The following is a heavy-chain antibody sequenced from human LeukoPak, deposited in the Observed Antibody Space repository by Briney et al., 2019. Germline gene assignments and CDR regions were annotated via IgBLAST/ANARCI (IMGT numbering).Heavy chain of an antibody. J-gene: IGHJ4*02. CDR1: GFTFSSYP. Sequence: GGSLRLSWAASGFTFSSYPMSLVRQAPGKGPELVSAISCSGGSTYYADSVKGRFPISRDNSKNTLYLQMSSLRAEETAVYYCATGNNFGGQGTLVTVSS. V-gene: IGHV3-23*01. D-gene: IGHD1-20*01. CDR3: ATGNNF. CDR2: ISCSGGST.